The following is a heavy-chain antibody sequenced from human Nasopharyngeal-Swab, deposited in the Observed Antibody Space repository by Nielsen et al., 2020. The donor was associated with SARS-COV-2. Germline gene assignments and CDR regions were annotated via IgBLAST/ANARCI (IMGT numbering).Heavy chain of an antibody. V-gene: IGHV3-49*04. CDR1: GFTFGDHG. J-gene: IGHJ4*02. CDR3: TRESCSGGNCYWGDYFDY. CDR2: TRRKEFGGTT. Sequence: GESLKISCAASGFTFGDHGMRRVRQAPGKGLEWLGFTRRKEFGGTTECAASVKGRVTISRDDSKSIAYLEINSLKTEDTAVYYCTRESCSGGNCYWGDYFDYWGQGTLVTVSS. D-gene: IGHD2-15*01.